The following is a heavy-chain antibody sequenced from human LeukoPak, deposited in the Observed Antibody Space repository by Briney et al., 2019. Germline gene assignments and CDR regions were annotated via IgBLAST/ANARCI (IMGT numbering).Heavy chain of an antibody. V-gene: IGHV4-61*01. CDR1: GGSVSSGSYY. J-gene: IGHJ4*02. CDR3: ARDFPPHGYSGSSR. D-gene: IGHD1-26*01. CDR2: IYYSGST. Sequence: SETLSLTCTVSGGSVSSGSYYWSWIRQPPGKGLEWIGYIYYSGSTNYNPSLKSRVTISVDTSKNQFSLKLSPVTAADTAVYYCARDFPPHGYSGSSRWGQGTLVTVSS.